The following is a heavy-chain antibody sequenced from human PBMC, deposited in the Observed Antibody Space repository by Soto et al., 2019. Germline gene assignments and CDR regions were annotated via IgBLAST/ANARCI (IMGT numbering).Heavy chain of an antibody. V-gene: IGHV3-21*04. CDR3: VKDMSSSSWYAFDL. J-gene: IGHJ3*01. CDR2: ISDSGHYI. Sequence: TVGSLRLCCAASGVTFSTYGMNRVRQAPGKGLEWLSSISDSGHYIYYADSVKGRFTISRDNAKNSLYLQMNSLRAEDTALYYCVKDMSSSSWYAFDLWGQGTMVTVSS. CDR1: GVTFSTYG. D-gene: IGHD6-13*01.